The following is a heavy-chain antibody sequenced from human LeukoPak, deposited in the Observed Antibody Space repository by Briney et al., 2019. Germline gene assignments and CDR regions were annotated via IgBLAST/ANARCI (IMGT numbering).Heavy chain of an antibody. CDR1: GYSFTSYW. J-gene: IGHJ5*02. V-gene: IGHV5-10-1*01. Sequence: GESLRISCKGSGYSFTSYWISWVRQMPGKGLEWMGRIDPSDSYTNYSPSFQGHVTISADKSISTAYLQWSSLKASDTAMYYCARHARVRRITMVRGAHPGWFDPWGRGTLVTVSS. CDR2: IDPSDSYT. D-gene: IGHD3-10*01. CDR3: ARHARVRRITMVRGAHPGWFDP.